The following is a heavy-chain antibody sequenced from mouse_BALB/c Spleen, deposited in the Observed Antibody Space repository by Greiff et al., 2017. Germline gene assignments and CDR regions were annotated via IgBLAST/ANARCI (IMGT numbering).Heavy chain of an antibody. CDR2: SRNKANDYTT. D-gene: IGHD2-4*01. CDR1: GFTFSDFY. J-gene: IGHJ3*01. V-gene: IGHV7-1*02. Sequence: EVKLMESGGGLVQPGGSLRLSCATSGFTFSDFYMEWVRQPPGKRLEWIAASRNKANDYTTEYSASVKGRFIVSRDTSQSILYLQMNALRAEDTAIYNCARDASYEYAHSWCAYWGQGTLVTVSA. CDR3: ARDASYEYAHSWCAY.